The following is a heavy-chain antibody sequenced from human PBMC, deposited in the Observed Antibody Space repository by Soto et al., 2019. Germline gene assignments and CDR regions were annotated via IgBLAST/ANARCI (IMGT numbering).Heavy chain of an antibody. CDR1: GGTFSSYA. V-gene: IGHV1-69*13. J-gene: IGHJ6*02. CDR2: IIPIFGTA. D-gene: IGHD3-16*01. Sequence: GASVKVSCKASGGTFSSYAISWVRQAPGQGLEWMGGIIPIFGTANYAQKFQGRVTITADESTSTAYMELSSLRSEDTAVYYCARVRLVDGDYSYYGMDVWGQGTTVTVSS. CDR3: ARVRLVDGDYSYYGMDV.